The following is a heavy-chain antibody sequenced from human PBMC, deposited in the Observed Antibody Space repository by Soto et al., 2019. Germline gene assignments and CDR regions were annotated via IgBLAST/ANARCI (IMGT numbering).Heavy chain of an antibody. Sequence: ASVKVSCKASGYTFTSYGISWVRQAPGQGLEWMGWISAYNGNTNYAQKLQGRVTMTTDTSTSTAYMELRSLRSDDTAVYYCARARTVRSSPQYNWFAPWDQGTLVTVSS. CDR3: ARARTVRSSPQYNWFAP. CDR2: ISAYNGNT. V-gene: IGHV1-18*01. CDR1: GYTFTSYG. J-gene: IGHJ5*02. D-gene: IGHD6-6*01.